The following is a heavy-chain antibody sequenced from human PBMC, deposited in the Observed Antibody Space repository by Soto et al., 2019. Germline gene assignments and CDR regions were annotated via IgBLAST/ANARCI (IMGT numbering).Heavy chain of an antibody. V-gene: IGHV3-30*18. CDR2: ISYDGSNK. CDR3: AKVGAAGHYYYYGMDV. J-gene: IGHJ6*02. Sequence: GGSLRLSCAASGFTFSSYGMHWVRQAPGKGLEWVAVISYDGSNKYYADSMKGRFTISRDNSKNTLYLQMNSLRAEDTAVYYCAKVGAAGHYYYYGMDVWGQGTTVTVSS. CDR1: GFTFSSYG. D-gene: IGHD6-25*01.